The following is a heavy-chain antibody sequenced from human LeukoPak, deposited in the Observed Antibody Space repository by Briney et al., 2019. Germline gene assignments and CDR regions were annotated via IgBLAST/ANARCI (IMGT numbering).Heavy chain of an antibody. CDR1: GFTFSSYA. D-gene: IGHD3-10*01. J-gene: IGHJ4*02. CDR2: ISGSGGST. V-gene: IGHV3-23*01. Sequence: GGSLRLSCAASGFTFSSYAMSWVRQAPGKGLEWVSAISGSGGSTYYADSVKGRFTISRDNSKNTLYLQMNSLRAEDTAVYYCAKGRVVRGVTPVYFDYWGQGTLVTVSS. CDR3: AKGRVVRGVTPVYFDY.